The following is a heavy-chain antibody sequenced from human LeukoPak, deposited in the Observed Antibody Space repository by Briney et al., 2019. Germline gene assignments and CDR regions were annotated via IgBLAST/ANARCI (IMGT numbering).Heavy chain of an antibody. Sequence: SETLSLTCAVYGGSFSGYYWSWIRQPPGKGLEWIGEINHSGSTNYNPSLKSRVTISVDTSKNQFSLKLSSVTAADTAVYYCARTHYYDSSGSPEDAFDIWGQGTMVTVSS. CDR2: INHSGST. CDR3: ARTHYYDSSGSPEDAFDI. D-gene: IGHD3-22*01. J-gene: IGHJ3*02. V-gene: IGHV4-34*01. CDR1: GGSFSGYY.